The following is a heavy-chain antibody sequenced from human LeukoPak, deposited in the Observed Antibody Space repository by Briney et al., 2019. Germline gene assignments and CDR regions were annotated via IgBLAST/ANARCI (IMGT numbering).Heavy chain of an antibody. D-gene: IGHD3-10*01. CDR1: GFTFSSYW. CDR2: IKQDGSEK. V-gene: IGHV3-7*01. J-gene: IGHJ4*02. CDR3: ARLQYSFLYGSGSYGVDY. Sequence: GGSLRLSCAASGFTFSSYWMSWVRQAPGKGLEWVANIKQDGSEKFCVDSVKGRFTISRDNAKNSLYLQMNSLRAEDTAVYYCARLQYSFLYGSGSYGVDYWGQGTLVTVSS.